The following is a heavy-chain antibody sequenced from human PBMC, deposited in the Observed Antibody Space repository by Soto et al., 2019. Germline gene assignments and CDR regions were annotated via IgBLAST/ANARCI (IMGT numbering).Heavy chain of an antibody. V-gene: IGHV1-18*01. CDR1: VYAITSDV. J-gene: IGHJ3*02. CDR3: ARARRDFWSGYYRSDDAFDI. D-gene: IGHD3-3*01. Sequence: SVKVSRKTSVYAITSDVISWGCKANGQGLEWMGWISAYNGNTNYALKLQGRVTMTTDTSTSTAYMELRSLRSDDTAVYYCARARRDFWSGYYRSDDAFDIWGQGTMVTVSS. CDR2: ISAYNGNT.